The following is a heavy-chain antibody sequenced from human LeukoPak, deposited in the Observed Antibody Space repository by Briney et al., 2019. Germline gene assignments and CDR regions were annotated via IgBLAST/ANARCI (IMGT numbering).Heavy chain of an antibody. D-gene: IGHD5-18*01. CDR3: AKGGLGYSYGLIDY. CDR1: GFTFSSYS. J-gene: IGHJ4*02. Sequence: GGSLRLSCAASGFTFSSYSMNWVRQAPGKGLEWVSSISSRSSYIYYADSVKGRFTISRDNAKNSLYLQMNSLRAEDTAVYYCAKGGLGYSYGLIDYWGQGTLVSVSS. V-gene: IGHV3-21*04. CDR2: ISSRSSYI.